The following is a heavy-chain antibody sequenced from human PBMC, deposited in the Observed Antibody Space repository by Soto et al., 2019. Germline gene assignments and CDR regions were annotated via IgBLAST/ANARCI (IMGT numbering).Heavy chain of an antibody. CDR1: GFTFSSYS. J-gene: IGHJ4*02. Sequence: GGSLRLSCAASGFTFSSYSMNWVRQAPGKGLEWVSDMYYGRSNKYYADSVKGRFTISRDNSKNTLYLQMNSLRAEDTAVYYCARDDSYSSSWYVGPFDYWGQGTLVTVSS. D-gene: IGHD6-13*01. V-gene: IGHV3-33*08. CDR2: MYYGRSNK. CDR3: ARDDSYSSSWYVGPFDY.